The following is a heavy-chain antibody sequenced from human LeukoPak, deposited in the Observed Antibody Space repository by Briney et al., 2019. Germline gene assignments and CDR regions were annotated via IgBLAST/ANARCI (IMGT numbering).Heavy chain of an antibody. V-gene: IGHV3-53*05. CDR1: GFTVSSNY. J-gene: IGHJ5*02. CDR2: VYSGGST. CDR3: ARDRPFLYYYDSSGFFA. Sequence: PGGSLRLSCAASGFTVSSNYMSWVRQALGKGLEWVSVVYSGGSTFYADSVKGRFTISRDNSKNTLYLQMNSLRAEDTAVYYCARDRPFLYYYDSSGFFAWGQGTLVTVSS. D-gene: IGHD3-22*01.